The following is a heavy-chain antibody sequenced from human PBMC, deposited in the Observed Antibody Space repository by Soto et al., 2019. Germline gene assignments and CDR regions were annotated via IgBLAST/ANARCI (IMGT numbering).Heavy chain of an antibody. J-gene: IGHJ5*02. CDR2: ISYDGSNK. D-gene: IGHD6-19*01. CDR1: GFTFSSYG. Sequence: QVQLVESGGGVVQPGRSLRLSCAASGFTFSSYGMHWFRQAPGKGLEWVAVISYDGSNKYYEDSVKGRFTISRDKSKNTLYLQMNSLRAEDTAVYYWAKDLFCSGWLEGANWFDPWGQGTLVTVSS. CDR3: AKDLFCSGWLEGANWFDP. V-gene: IGHV3-30*18.